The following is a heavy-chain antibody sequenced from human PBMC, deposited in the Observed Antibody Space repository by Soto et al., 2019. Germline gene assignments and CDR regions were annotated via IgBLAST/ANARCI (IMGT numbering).Heavy chain of an antibody. J-gene: IGHJ2*01. D-gene: IGHD2-21*01. CDR2: IYYSGST. Sequence: QVQLQESGPGLVKPSETLSLTCTVSGGSISSYYWSWIRQPPGKGLEWIGYIYYSGSTNYNPSLKSRVTISVDTSQNQFSLKLSSVTAADTAVYYCARVTAVDHLNAGDYYWYFDLWGRGTLVTVSS. CDR3: ARVTAVDHLNAGDYYWYFDL. V-gene: IGHV4-59*01. CDR1: GGSISSYY.